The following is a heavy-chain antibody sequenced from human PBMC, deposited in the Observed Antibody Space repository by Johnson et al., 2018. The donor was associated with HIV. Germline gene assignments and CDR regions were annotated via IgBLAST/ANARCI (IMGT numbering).Heavy chain of an antibody. CDR2: IGTAGDT. J-gene: IGHJ3*02. Sequence: EQLVESGGGLVQPGGSLRLSCAASGFTFSSYDMHWVRQATGKGLEWVSAIGTAGDTYYPGSVKGRFTISRENAKNSLYLQMNSLRAVDTAVYYCAREGPVPGGDAFDIWGQGTMVTVSS. CDR1: GFTFSSYD. CDR3: AREGPVPGGDAFDI. D-gene: IGHD3-16*01. V-gene: IGHV3-13*01.